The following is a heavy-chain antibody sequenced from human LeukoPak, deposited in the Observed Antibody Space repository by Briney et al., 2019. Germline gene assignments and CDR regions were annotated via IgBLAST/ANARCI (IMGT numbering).Heavy chain of an antibody. V-gene: IGHV1-3*01. J-gene: IGHJ4*02. Sequence: ASVKVSCKASGYTFTSYAMHWVRQAPGQRLEWMGWINAGNGNTKYSQKLQGRVTMTTDTSTSTAYMELRSLRSDDTAVYYCARLIDYGDYGALSIDYWGQGTLVTVSS. D-gene: IGHD4-17*01. CDR2: INAGNGNT. CDR3: ARLIDYGDYGALSIDY. CDR1: GYTFTSYA.